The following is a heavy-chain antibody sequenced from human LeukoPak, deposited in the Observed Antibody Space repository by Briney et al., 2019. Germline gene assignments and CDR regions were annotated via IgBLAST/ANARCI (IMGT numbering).Heavy chain of an antibody. CDR3: ATSKGYSSGWHVDY. D-gene: IGHD6-19*01. Sequence: SETLSLTCTVSGDSISSYYWSWIRQPPGKGLEWLGYIYVTGTTNYNPSLKSRVTISVGTSKNQFSMKLNSVTAADTAVYYCATSKGYSSGWHVDYWGQGTLVTVSS. CDR1: GDSISSYY. CDR2: IYVTGTT. V-gene: IGHV4-59*01. J-gene: IGHJ4*02.